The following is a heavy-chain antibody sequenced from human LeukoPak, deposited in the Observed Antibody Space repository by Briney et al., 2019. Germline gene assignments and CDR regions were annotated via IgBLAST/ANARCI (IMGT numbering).Heavy chain of an antibody. V-gene: IGHV3-30*18. Sequence: GGSLRLSCAASGFTFSSYGMHWVRQAPGNGLEWVAVISYDGSNKYYSDSVRGRFTISRDNSKNTLYLQMNSLRAEDTAVYYCAKGAPELGSVPSSSWGQGTLVTVSS. CDR2: ISYDGSNK. CDR3: AKGAPELGSVPSSS. D-gene: IGHD6-13*01. CDR1: GFTFSSYG. J-gene: IGHJ4*02.